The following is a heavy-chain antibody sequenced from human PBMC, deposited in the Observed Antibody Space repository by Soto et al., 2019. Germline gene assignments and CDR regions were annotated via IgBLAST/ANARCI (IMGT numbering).Heavy chain of an antibody. V-gene: IGHV1-58*01. Sequence: GASVKVSCKASGFTFTSSAVQWVRQARGQRLEWIGWIVVGSGNTNYAQKFQGRVTITRDMSTSTAYMELSSLRSEDTAVYYCAADPKYYYDSSGYPHGAFDIWGQGTMVTVSS. CDR3: AADPKYYYDSSGYPHGAFDI. CDR2: IVVGSGNT. J-gene: IGHJ3*02. D-gene: IGHD3-22*01. CDR1: GFTFTSSA.